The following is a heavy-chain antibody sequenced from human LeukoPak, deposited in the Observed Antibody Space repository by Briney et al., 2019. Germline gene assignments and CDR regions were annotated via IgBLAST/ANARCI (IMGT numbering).Heavy chain of an antibody. Sequence: ASVKVSCKSSGYTFTSYGISWVRQAPGQGLEGMGISNPSGGSTSYAQKFQGRVTMTRDMSTSTVYMELSSLRSEDTAVYYCASADSGSYPLDYWGQGTLVTVSS. D-gene: IGHD1-26*01. CDR1: GYTFTSYG. J-gene: IGHJ4*02. CDR2: SNPSGGST. CDR3: ASADSGSYPLDY. V-gene: IGHV1-46*01.